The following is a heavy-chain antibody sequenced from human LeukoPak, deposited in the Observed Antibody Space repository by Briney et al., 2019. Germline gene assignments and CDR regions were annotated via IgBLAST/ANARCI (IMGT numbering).Heavy chain of an antibody. Sequence: SETLSLTCTVSGGSISSYYWSWIRQPPGKGLEWIGYIYYSGSTNYNPSLKSRVTISVDTSKNQFSLKLSSVTAADTAVYYCARDSAYEEHWFDPWGQGTLVTVSS. CDR1: GGSISSYY. V-gene: IGHV4-59*01. J-gene: IGHJ5*02. CDR3: ARDSAYEEHWFDP. D-gene: IGHD3-3*01. CDR2: IYYSGST.